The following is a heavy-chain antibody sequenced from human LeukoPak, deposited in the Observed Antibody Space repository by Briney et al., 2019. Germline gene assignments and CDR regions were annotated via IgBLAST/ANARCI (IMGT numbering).Heavy chain of an antibody. J-gene: IGHJ4*02. CDR1: GFTFSSYA. Sequence: GGSLRLSCAASGFTFSSYAMHWVRQAPGKGLEWVAVISYDGSNKYYADSVKGRFTISRDNSKNTLYLQMNSLRAEDTAVYYCAKCASRYYGSGSYIDYWGQGTLVTVSS. V-gene: IGHV3-30*18. D-gene: IGHD3-10*01. CDR3: AKCASRYYGSGSYIDY. CDR2: ISYDGSNK.